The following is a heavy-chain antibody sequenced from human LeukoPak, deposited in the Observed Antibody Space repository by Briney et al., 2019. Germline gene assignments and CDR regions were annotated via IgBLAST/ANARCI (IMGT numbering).Heavy chain of an antibody. J-gene: IGHJ3*02. CDR3: ARDMTTVVTPDAFDI. V-gene: IGHV4-4*07. D-gene: IGHD4-23*01. CDR1: GGSISSYY. Sequence: KASETLSLTCTVPGGSISSYYWSWIRQPAGKGLEWIGRIYTSGSTNYNPSLKSRVTMSVDTSKNQFSLKLSSVTAADTAVYYCARDMTTVVTPDAFDIWGQGTMVTVSS. CDR2: IYTSGST.